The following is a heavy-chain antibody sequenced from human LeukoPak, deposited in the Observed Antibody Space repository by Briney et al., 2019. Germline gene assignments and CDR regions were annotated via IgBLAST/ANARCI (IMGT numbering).Heavy chain of an antibody. J-gene: IGHJ5*02. V-gene: IGHV3-43*02. CDR3: AKGELRYFDWPPPTSDP. Sequence: GGSLRLSCAASGFMFSSHAMHWVRQAPGKGLEWVSLISGDGGSTYYADSVKGRFTISRDNSKNSLYLQMNSLRTEDTALYYCAKGELRYFDWPPPTSDPWGQGTLVTVSS. CDR2: ISGDGGST. D-gene: IGHD3-9*01. CDR1: GFMFSSHA.